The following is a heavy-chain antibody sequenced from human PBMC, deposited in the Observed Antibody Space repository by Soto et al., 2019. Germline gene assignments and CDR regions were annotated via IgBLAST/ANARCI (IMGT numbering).Heavy chain of an antibody. CDR1: GYTFTGYP. CDR2: INVGNGNT. V-gene: IGHV1-3*01. CDR3: AKDYYDSSGYYPPALLFDY. D-gene: IGHD3-22*01. Sequence: ASVKVSCKASGYTFTGYPIHWVRQAPGQSLEWMGWINVGNGNTRYSQNLQGRVTITRDTSANTAYMELSSLRSEDTAVYYCAKDYYDSSGYYPPALLFDYWGQGTLVTVSS. J-gene: IGHJ4*02.